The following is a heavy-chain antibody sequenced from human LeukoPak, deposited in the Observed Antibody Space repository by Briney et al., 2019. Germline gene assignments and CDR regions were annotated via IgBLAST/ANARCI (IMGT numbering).Heavy chain of an antibody. CDR3: AREKCSGGSCYNRDYYGMDV. J-gene: IGHJ6*02. Sequence: GGSLRLSCAASGFTVSSNYMSWVRQAPGKGLEWVSVFYSGGTKYYADSVKGRFTISRDNSKNTLYIQMNSLRAEDKAVYYCAREKCSGGSCYNRDYYGMDVWGQGTTVTVSS. CDR2: FYSGGTK. D-gene: IGHD2-15*01. V-gene: IGHV3-66*01. CDR1: GFTVSSNY.